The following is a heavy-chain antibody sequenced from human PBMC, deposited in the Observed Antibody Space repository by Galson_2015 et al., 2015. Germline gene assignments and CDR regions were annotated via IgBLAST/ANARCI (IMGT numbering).Heavy chain of an antibody. Sequence: SVKVSCKASGYRFTDFGTSWVRQAPGQGLEWMGWVSPYNGDTNYAEKLQDRVTMTTDTSTTTAHMELRSLRSDDTAVYYCARLTVGMVGGTTHYYFDHWGRGTLVTVSS. CDR3: ARLTVGMVGGTTHYYFDH. V-gene: IGHV1-18*04. D-gene: IGHD3-10*01. CDR1: GYRFTDFG. J-gene: IGHJ2*01. CDR2: VSPYNGDT.